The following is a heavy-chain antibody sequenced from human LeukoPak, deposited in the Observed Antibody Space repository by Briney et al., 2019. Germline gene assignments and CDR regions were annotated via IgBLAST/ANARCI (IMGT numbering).Heavy chain of an antibody. D-gene: IGHD3-22*01. CDR2: ISSSGSTI. CDR3: ARGYYYDSSGYSNWFDP. V-gene: IGHV3-48*03. Sequence: GGSLRLSCVVSGFTSSSYEMNWVRQAPGKGLEWVSYISSSGSTIYYADSVKGRFTISRDNAKNSLYLQMNSLRAEDTAVYYCARGYYYDSSGYSNWFDPWGQGTLVTVSS. J-gene: IGHJ5*02. CDR1: GFTSSSYE.